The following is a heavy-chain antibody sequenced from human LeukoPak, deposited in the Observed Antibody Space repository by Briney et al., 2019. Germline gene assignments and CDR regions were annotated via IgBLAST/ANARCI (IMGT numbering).Heavy chain of an antibody. CDR1: GGSITSHF. D-gene: IGHD3-10*01. V-gene: IGHV4-59*11. CDR3: ARLVWLGESPGSWFDS. Sequence: SETLSLTCSVSGGSITSHFWSWIRRPPGKGLEWIGYIHYSGSTNYNPSLKSRLTITPDTSKNQLFLKLNSVTAADTAVYYCARLVWLGESPGSWFDSWGQGTLVTVSS. J-gene: IGHJ5*01. CDR2: IHYSGST.